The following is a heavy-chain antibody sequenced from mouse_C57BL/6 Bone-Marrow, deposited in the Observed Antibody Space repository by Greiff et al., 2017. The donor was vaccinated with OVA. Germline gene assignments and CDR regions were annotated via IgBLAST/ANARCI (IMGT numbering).Heavy chain of an antibody. CDR2: IDPSDSYT. CDR3: ARCAYYYDWYFDV. D-gene: IGHD2-4*01. CDR1: GYTFTSYW. V-gene: IGHV1-59*01. Sequence: QVQLQQPGAELVRPGTSVKLSCKASGYTFTSYWMHWVKQRPGQGLEWIGVIDPSDSYTNYNQKFKGKATLTVDTSSSTAYMQLSSLTSEDSAVYYCARCAYYYDWYFDVWGTGTTVTVSS. J-gene: IGHJ1*03.